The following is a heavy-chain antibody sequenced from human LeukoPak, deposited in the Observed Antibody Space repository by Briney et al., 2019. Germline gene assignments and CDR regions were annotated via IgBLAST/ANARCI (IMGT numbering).Heavy chain of an antibody. CDR3: ARDGSLSDSSSWGALGLYYYYGMDV. CDR1: GYTFTGYY. CDR2: INPNSGGT. D-gene: IGHD6-13*01. J-gene: IGHJ6*02. Sequence: EASVKVSCKASGYTFTGYYMHWVRQAPGQGLEWMGWINPNSGGTNYAQKFQGRVTMTRDTSISTAYMELSRLRSDDTAVYYCARDGSLSDSSSWGALGLYYYYGMDVWGQGTTVTVSS. V-gene: IGHV1-2*02.